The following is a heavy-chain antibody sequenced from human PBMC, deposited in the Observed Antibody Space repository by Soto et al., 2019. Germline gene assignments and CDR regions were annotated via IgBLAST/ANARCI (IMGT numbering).Heavy chain of an antibody. CDR3: ARRDYVGNDAFDI. J-gene: IGHJ3*02. Sequence: SETLSLTCTVSGGSISSSSYYWGWIRQPPGKGLEWIGSIYYSGSTYYNPSLKSRVTISVDTSKNQFSLKLSSVTAADTAVYYCARRDYVGNDAFDIWGQGTMVTVSS. CDR2: IYYSGST. CDR1: GGSISSSSYY. V-gene: IGHV4-39*01. D-gene: IGHD4-17*01.